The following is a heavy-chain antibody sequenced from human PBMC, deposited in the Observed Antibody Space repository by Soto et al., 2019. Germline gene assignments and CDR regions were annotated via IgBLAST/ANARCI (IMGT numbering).Heavy chain of an antibody. CDR1: GFTFSSYW. CDR2: IHSDGGTT. V-gene: IGHV3-74*01. Sequence: EVQLVESGGGLVQPGGSLRLSCAASGFTFSSYWMHWVRQAPGKGLVWVSRIHSDGGTTTYADSVKGRFTISRDNANNTLYLQMNSLRAEDTAVYYCARTYGSNSHFDYRGQRTLVTVSS. D-gene: IGHD4-17*01. CDR3: ARTYGSNSHFDY. J-gene: IGHJ4*02.